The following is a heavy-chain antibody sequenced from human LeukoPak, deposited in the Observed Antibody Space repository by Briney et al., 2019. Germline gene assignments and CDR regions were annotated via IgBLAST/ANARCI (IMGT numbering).Heavy chain of an antibody. V-gene: IGHV3-23*01. D-gene: IGHD6-13*01. Sequence: GGSLRLSCAASGFTFSSYAMSWVRQPPGKGLEWVSAIGGSGGSTYYAHSVRRRFTISRDNSKNTLYLQMNSLRAEDTAVYYCAKVGGYSSSWYGEYYFDNWGQKTLVTVSS. CDR2: IGGSGGST. CDR1: GFTFSSYA. CDR3: AKVGGYSSSWYGEYYFDN. J-gene: IGHJ4*02.